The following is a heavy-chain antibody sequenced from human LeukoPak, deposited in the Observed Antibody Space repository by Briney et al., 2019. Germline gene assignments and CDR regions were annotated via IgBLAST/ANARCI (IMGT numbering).Heavy chain of an antibody. V-gene: IGHV5-51*01. D-gene: IGHD2-21*01. J-gene: IGHJ3*02. Sequence: GESLKISCKGSGYRFTNFWIGWVRQMPGKGLEWMGIIYPGDSDIRYSPPFQGQVTISADTSISTAYLQWSSLKASDTAMYYCARHGRGNAGSYNAFDIWGQGTMVTVSS. CDR2: IYPGDSDI. CDR1: GYRFTNFW. CDR3: ARHGRGNAGSYNAFDI.